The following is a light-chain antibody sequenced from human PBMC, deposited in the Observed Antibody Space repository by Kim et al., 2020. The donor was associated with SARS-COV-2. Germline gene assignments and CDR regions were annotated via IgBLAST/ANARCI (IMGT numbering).Light chain of an antibody. V-gene: IGLV3-9*01. CDR2: RDS. CDR3: QVWDSSTSWV. CDR1: NIGSKN. Sequence: SYELTQPLSVSVAPGQTARITCGGDNIGSKNVHWYQQKPGQAPVLVIHRDSNRPSGIPERFSGSNSGNTATLTISRAQAGDEADYYCQVWDSSTSWVFGGGTQLTVL. J-gene: IGLJ3*02.